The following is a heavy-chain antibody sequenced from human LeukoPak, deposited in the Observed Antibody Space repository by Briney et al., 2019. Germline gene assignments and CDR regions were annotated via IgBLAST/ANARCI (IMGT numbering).Heavy chain of an antibody. D-gene: IGHD3-16*01. CDR2: INPDGSRT. Sequence: GGSLRLSCAASKFSFTSYWMHWVRQAPGKGLVWVSRINPDGSRTNYADSVKGRFTISRDNAKNSLYLQMNSLRAEDTAVYYCARGGDDYVWGSPLDYWGQGTLVTVSS. J-gene: IGHJ4*02. V-gene: IGHV3-74*01. CDR3: ARGGDDYVWGSPLDY. CDR1: KFSFTSYW.